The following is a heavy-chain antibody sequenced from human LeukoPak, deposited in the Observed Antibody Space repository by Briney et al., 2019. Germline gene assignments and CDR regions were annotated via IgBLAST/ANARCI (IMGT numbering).Heavy chain of an antibody. V-gene: IGHV4-39*06. CDR3: ARDGSSDDDY. CDR2: IYYSGST. J-gene: IGHJ4*02. D-gene: IGHD3-10*01. Sequence: PSETLSLTCTVSGGSISSSSYYWGWIRQPPGEGLEWIGSIYYSGSTYYNPSLKSRVTISVDTSKNQFPLKLSSVTAADTAVYYCARDGSSDDDYWGQGTLVTVSS. CDR1: GGSISSSSYY.